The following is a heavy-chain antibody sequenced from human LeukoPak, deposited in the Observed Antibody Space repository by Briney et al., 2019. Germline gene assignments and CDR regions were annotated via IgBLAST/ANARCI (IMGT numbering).Heavy chain of an antibody. D-gene: IGHD2-2*01. Sequence: GASVKVSCKASGGTFSSYAISWVRQAPGQGLEWMGGIIPIFGTANYAQKFQGRVTITADESTSTAYMELSSLRSEDTAVYYCARGWSSDIVVVPAAFDIWGQGTTVTVSS. V-gene: IGHV1-69*13. CDR2: IIPIFGTA. CDR1: GGTFSSYA. CDR3: ARGWSSDIVVVPAAFDI. J-gene: IGHJ3*02.